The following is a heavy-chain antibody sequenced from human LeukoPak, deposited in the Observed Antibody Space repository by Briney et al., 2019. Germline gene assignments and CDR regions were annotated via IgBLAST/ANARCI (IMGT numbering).Heavy chain of an antibody. D-gene: IGHD1-26*01. Sequence: GGSLRLSCAASGFTFSSYSMNWVRQAPGKGLEWVSSISSSSSYIYYADSVKGRFTISRDNAKNSLYLQMNSLRAEDTAVYYCARGGGSYMTYYFDYWGQGTLVTVSS. CDR3: ARGGGSYMTYYFDY. V-gene: IGHV3-21*01. CDR2: ISSSSSYI. J-gene: IGHJ4*02. CDR1: GFTFSSYS.